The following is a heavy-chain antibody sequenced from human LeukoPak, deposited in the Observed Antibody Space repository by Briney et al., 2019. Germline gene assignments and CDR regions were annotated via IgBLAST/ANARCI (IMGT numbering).Heavy chain of an antibody. CDR1: GFTFSIYE. Sequence: GGSLRLSCATSGFTFSIYEMNWVRQAPGKGLEWVSVIYSGGRTYYADSVKGRFTISRDNSKNTLYLQMNSLRAEDTAVYFCAREHLAGVFDYWGQGTLVTVSS. CDR3: AREHLAGVFDY. D-gene: IGHD6-19*01. V-gene: IGHV3-66*01. CDR2: IYSGGRT. J-gene: IGHJ4*02.